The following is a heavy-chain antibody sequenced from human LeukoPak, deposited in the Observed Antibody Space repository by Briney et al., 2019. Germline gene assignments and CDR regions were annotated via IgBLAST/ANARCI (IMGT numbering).Heavy chain of an antibody. D-gene: IGHD3-22*01. CDR3: ARGGYYDSSGYYLGWYFDL. CDR2: IIPILGIA. CDR1: GGTFSSYA. J-gene: IGHJ2*01. Sequence: SVTVSCKASGGTFSSYAISWVRQAPGQGLEWMGRIIPILGIANYAQKFQGRVTITADKSTSTAYMELSSLRSEDTAVYYCARGGYYDSSGYYLGWYFDLWGRGTLVTVSS. V-gene: IGHV1-69*04.